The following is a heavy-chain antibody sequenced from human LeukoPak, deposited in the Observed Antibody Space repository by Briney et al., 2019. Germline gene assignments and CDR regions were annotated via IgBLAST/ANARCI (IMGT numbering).Heavy chain of an antibody. CDR3: ARSGRTVEMAYYFDY. V-gene: IGHV1-69*13. D-gene: IGHD5-24*01. J-gene: IGHJ4*02. Sequence: SVKVSCKASGGTFSSYAISWVRQAPGQGVEWMGGIIPIFGTANYAQKFQGRVTITADESTSTAYMELSSLRSEDTAVYYCARSGRTVEMAYYFDYWGQGTLVTVSS. CDR2: IIPIFGTA. CDR1: GGTFSSYA.